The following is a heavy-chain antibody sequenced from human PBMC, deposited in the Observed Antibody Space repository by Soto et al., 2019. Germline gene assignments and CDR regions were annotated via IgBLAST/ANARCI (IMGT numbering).Heavy chain of an antibody. CDR3: ARGADDSDRPLWDY. J-gene: IGHJ4*02. D-gene: IGHD1-26*01. Sequence: QVQLVQSGAEVRKPGASVRLSCETSGYNFNQYYIHWVRQAPGQGLEWMGIINLRGGTTEYAHMLRGRVPVIGDTSESTAYMQLSILRSEDTAVYFWARGADDSDRPLWDYWGQGPLVTVSS. CDR2: INLRGGTT. V-gene: IGHV1-46*02. CDR1: GYNFNQYY.